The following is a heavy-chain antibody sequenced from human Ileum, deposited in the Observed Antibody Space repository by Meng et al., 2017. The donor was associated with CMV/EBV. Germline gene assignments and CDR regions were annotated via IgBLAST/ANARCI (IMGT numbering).Heavy chain of an antibody. D-gene: IGHD3-22*01. J-gene: IGHJ4*02. V-gene: IGHV4-39*07. CDR3: ATNYFDSGGYPYFDY. Sequence: SCTVSGGSISSSTYYWGWIRQPPGKGLEWIGRIYYSGSTYYNPSLKSRLTISVDTSKNQFSLNLSSVTAADTAVYYCATNYFDSGGYPYFDYWGQGTLVTVSS. CDR2: IYYSGST. CDR1: GGSISSSTYY.